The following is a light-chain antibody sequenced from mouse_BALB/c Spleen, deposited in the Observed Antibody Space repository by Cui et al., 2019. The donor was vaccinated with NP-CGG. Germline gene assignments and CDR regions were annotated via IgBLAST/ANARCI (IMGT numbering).Light chain of an antibody. CDR2: GTN. J-gene: IGLJ1*01. CDR1: TGAVTTSNY. V-gene: IGLV1*01. CDR3: ALWYSNHWV. Sequence: VTQESALTTSPGETVTLTCRSSTGAVTTSNYANWVQENPDHLFTGLIGGTNNRAPGVPARFSGSLIGDKAVLTITGAQTEDEAIYFCALWYSNHWVFGGGTKLTVL.